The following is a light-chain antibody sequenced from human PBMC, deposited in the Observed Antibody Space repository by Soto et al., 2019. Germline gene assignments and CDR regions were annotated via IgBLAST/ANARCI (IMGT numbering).Light chain of an antibody. CDR2: GAS. J-gene: IGKJ2*01. CDR3: QQYGSSPRYT. Sequence: EIVLTQSPGPLSLSPGERATLSYRASQSVSSSYLAWYQQKPGQAPRLLIYGASSRATGIPDRFSGSGSGTDFTLTISRLEPEAFAVYYCQQYGSSPRYTCGQGTKLEIK. CDR1: QSVSSSY. V-gene: IGKV3-20*01.